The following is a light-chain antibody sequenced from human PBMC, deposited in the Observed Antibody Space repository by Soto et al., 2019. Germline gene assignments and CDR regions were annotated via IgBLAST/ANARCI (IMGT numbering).Light chain of an antibody. CDR2: GAS. CDR1: KSVSSN. J-gene: IGKJ5*01. V-gene: IGKV3-15*01. CDR3: QQYNSWPPIT. Sequence: VMAQSPATLSVSPGERATLSCRASKSVSSNLAWYQQRPGQAPRLVIYGASTRATGIPARFSGGGSGTEFTLTISSLQSEDFAVYYCQQYNSWPPITFGQGTRLEIK.